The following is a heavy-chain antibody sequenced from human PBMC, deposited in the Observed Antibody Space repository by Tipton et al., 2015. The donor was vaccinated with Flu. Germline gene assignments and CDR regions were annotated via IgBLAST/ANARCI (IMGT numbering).Heavy chain of an antibody. CDR2: IKQDGSQK. D-gene: IGHD2-21*01. CDR1: EFTFSSYW. V-gene: IGHV3-7*01. Sequence: SLRLSCAASEFTFSSYWMSWVRQAPGKGLEWVANIKQDGSQKYYVDSVKGRFTISRDNAKNSVYLQMNSLRVEDTAVYYCARQIGGGDCYWGQGALVTVSS. CDR3: ARQIGGGDCY. J-gene: IGHJ4*02.